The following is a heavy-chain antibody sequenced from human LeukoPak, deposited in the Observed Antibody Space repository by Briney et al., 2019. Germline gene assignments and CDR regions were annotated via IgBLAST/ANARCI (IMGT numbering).Heavy chain of an antibody. CDR2: IFTSGST. CDR3: ARRIEHWFDP. V-gene: IGHV4-4*09. J-gene: IGHJ5*02. CDR1: CGSISYYY. Sequence: SETPSLTCSVSCGSISYYYWSWIRQLPGKRLEWIGDIFTSGSTSYSPSLKSRVTMSVDTSTNQFSLNLNSVTAADTAVYYCARRIEHWFDPWGQGTLVTVSS.